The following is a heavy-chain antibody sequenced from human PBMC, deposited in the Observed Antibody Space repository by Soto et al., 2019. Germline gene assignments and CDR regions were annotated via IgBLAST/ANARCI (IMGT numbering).Heavy chain of an antibody. CDR1: GYTFTGYY. D-gene: IGHD5-12*01. V-gene: IGHV1-2*02. Sequence: ASVKVSCKASGYTFTGYYMHWVRQAPGQGLKWMGWINPNSGGTNYAQKFQSRITMTRDTSRATSISTVYMELSRLRSDDTAVYYCAREQGGVATRYGMDVWGQGTTVTVS. CDR2: INPNSGGT. CDR3: AREQGGVATRYGMDV. J-gene: IGHJ6*02.